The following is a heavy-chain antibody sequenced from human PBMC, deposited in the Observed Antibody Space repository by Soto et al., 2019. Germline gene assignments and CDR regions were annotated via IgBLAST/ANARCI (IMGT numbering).Heavy chain of an antibody. D-gene: IGHD1-1*01. Sequence: QEQLVQSGSEVKRPGASVKVSCTAVGYDFNIYGISWVRQAPGQGLEWMGWISGLNGNTRYAVRFPDRVTLTEYTARRTAYMELRSPRPDDTAEYYCVRESWTPGICSNCCDPWRQGT. CDR2: ISGLNGNT. J-gene: IGHJ5*02. CDR3: VRESWTPGICSNCCDP. CDR1: GYDFNIYG. V-gene: IGHV1-18*01.